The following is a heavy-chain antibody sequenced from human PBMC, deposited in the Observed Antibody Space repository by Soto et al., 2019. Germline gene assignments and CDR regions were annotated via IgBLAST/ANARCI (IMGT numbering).Heavy chain of an antibody. V-gene: IGHV4-30-4*01. D-gene: IGHD6-13*01. J-gene: IGHJ4*02. CDR2: IYYSGST. CDR1: GGSISSGDYY. Sequence: QVQLQESGPGLVKPSQTLSLTCTVSGGSISSGDYYWSWIRQPPGKGLEWIGSIYYSGSTYYNPSLKSRVTISVYTSKNQFTLKLNSVTAADTAVYYCASRHSSPYFDYWGQGTLVTVSS. CDR3: ASRHSSPYFDY.